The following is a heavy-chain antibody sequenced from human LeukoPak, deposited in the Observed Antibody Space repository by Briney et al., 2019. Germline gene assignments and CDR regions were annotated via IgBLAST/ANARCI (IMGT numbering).Heavy chain of an antibody. CDR1: GFTFSSYA. V-gene: IGHV3-64*01. CDR2: ISSNGGST. D-gene: IGHD6-19*01. J-gene: IGHJ4*02. Sequence: GGSLRLSCAASGFTFSSYAMHWVRQAPGKGLEYVSAISSNGGSTYYANSVKGRFTISRDNSKNTLYLQMGSLRAEDMAVYYCARERQYYFDYWGQGTLVTVSS. CDR3: ARERQYYFDY.